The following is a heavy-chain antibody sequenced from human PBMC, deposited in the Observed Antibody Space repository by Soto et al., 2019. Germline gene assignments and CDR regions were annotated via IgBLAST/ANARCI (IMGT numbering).Heavy chain of an antibody. CDR3: ARATLYLIQV. V-gene: IGHV4-30-4*01. D-gene: IGHD5-18*01. CDR1: GGSISSGDYY. Sequence: QVQLQESGPGLVKPSQTLSLTCTVSGGSISSGDYYWSWIRQPPGKGLEWIGYIYYSGSTYYNPSLMXXVXIXXDTSKNQFSLKLSSVTAADTAVYYCARATLYLIQVWGQGTLVTVSS. CDR2: IYYSGST. J-gene: IGHJ4*02.